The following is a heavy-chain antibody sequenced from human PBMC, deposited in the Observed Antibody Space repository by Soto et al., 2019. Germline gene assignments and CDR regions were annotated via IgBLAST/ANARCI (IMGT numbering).Heavy chain of an antibody. CDR1: GYTFTSYG. CDR2: ISAYNGNT. V-gene: IGHV1-18*04. CDR3: ARDPAAAGTDYYYYGMDV. D-gene: IGHD6-13*01. Sequence: QVQLVQSGAEVKKPGASVKVSCKASGYTFTSYGISWVRQAPGQGLEWMGWISAYNGNTNYAQKLQGRVTMTTDTSTSTAYIELRSLRSDDTAVYYCARDPAAAGTDYYYYGMDVWGQGTTVTVSS. J-gene: IGHJ6*02.